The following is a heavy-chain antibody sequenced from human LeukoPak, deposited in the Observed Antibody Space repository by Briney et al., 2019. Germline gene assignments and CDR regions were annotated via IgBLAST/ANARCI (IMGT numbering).Heavy chain of an antibody. D-gene: IGHD6-19*01. CDR1: GFTFSSYW. V-gene: IGHV3-7*01. CDR2: IKQVGSEK. CDR3: ARSLRVAVAASY. Sequence: GALRLSCAASGFTFSSYWMSWVRQAPGKGLEWVANIKQVGSEKYYVDSLKGRFTISRDNAKNLLYLQMNSLTAEDTAIYYCARSLRVAVAASYWGQGTLVTVSS. J-gene: IGHJ4*02.